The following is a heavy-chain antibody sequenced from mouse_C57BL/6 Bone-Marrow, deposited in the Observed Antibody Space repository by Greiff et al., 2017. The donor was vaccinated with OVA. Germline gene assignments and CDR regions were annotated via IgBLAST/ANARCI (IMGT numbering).Heavy chain of an antibody. V-gene: IGHV1-81*01. CDR3: ARGDWGYWYFDV. Sequence: VQLQQSGAELARPGASVKLSCKASGYTFTSYGISWVKQRTGQGLEWIGEIYPRSGNTYYNEKFKGKATLTADKSSSTAYMELRSLTSEDSAVYVCARGDWGYWYFDVWGTGTTVTGSS. CDR1: GYTFTSYG. CDR2: IYPRSGNT. D-gene: IGHD4-1*01. J-gene: IGHJ1*03.